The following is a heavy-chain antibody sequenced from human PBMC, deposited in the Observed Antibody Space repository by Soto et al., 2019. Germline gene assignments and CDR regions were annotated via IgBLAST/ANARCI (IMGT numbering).Heavy chain of an antibody. V-gene: IGHV3-7*03. J-gene: IGHJ4*02. CDR3: ARDLEGPFDY. Sequence: GSLRLSCAASGFTFISYWMSLFPQPPSKGLEWVAKIKQYGSEKYYVYSVKGRFTISRATAKKSLYLKMKSLRAEATAVYYCARDLEGPFDYWGQGTLVNVSS. CDR2: IKQYGSEK. CDR1: GFTFISYW.